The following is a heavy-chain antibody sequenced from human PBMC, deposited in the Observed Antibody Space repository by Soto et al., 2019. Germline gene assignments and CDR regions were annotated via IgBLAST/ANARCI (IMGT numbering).Heavy chain of an antibody. V-gene: IGHV4-34*01. J-gene: IGHJ6*02. CDR3: ARVRGSCSPHRRLYYFSGMDV. D-gene: IGHD2-15*01. Sequence: SETMSLRCAVYGGSFSGYYWSWICKHQGKGLEWIGEINHSGSTNYNPSLKSRVTISVDTSKNQFSPKLSSVTAADTAVYYCARVRGSCSPHRRLYYFSGMDVSGQGTTLTVSS. CDR2: INHSGST. CDR1: GGSFSGYY.